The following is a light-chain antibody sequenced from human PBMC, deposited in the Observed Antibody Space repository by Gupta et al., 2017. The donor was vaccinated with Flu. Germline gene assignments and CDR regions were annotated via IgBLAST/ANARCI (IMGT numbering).Light chain of an antibody. J-gene: IGKJ1*01. Sequence: EVVLTQSPGTLSLSPGERATLSCRTRQSISSGYLAWYQQRPGQAPRLLIYSASFRATDIPDRFSGSGSGTDFTLTINRLEPEDFAVYYCQQYGASPWTFGQGTKV. CDR3: QQYGASPWT. CDR2: SAS. CDR1: QSISSGY. V-gene: IGKV3-20*01.